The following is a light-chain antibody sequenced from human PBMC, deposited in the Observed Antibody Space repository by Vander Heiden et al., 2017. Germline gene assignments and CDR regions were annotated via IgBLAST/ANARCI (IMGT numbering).Light chain of an antibody. V-gene: IGKV1-39*01. Sequence: RVTITCRASQSISSYLNWYQQKPGKAPKLLIYAASSLQSGVPSRFSGSGSGTDFTLTINSLQPEDFATYYCQQSYSTLRTFGQGTKVEIK. J-gene: IGKJ1*01. CDR3: QQSYSTLRT. CDR1: QSISSY. CDR2: AAS.